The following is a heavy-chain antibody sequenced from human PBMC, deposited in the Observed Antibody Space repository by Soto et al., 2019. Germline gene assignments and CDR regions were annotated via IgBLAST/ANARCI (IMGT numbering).Heavy chain of an antibody. CDR2: INPNSGGT. Sequence: QVQLVQSGAEVKKPGASVKVSCKASGYTFTGYYMHWVRQAPGQGLEWMGWINPNSGGTNYAQKFQGWVTMTRDTSISTAYMELSRLISDDTAVYYCARGPPTSIAASGWFDPWGQGTLVTVSS. V-gene: IGHV1-2*04. CDR3: ARGPPTSIAASGWFDP. J-gene: IGHJ5*02. D-gene: IGHD6-6*01. CDR1: GYTFTGYY.